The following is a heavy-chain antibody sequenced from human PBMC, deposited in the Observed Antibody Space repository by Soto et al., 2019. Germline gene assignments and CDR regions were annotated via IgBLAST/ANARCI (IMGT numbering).Heavy chain of an antibody. CDR2: TIPLFGTA. V-gene: IGHV1-69*01. Sequence: QVPLVQSGAEVKKPGASVKVSFKASGGTFSSFGFNWVRQAPGQGLEWMGGTIPLFGTANYAEKFQGRVTISADEGTSTASMELIGLRSEDTAIYYCARDRSMDGYNSRSFDYWGQGTLVTVS. D-gene: IGHD5-12*01. CDR1: GGTFSSFG. CDR3: ARDRSMDGYNSRSFDY. J-gene: IGHJ4*02.